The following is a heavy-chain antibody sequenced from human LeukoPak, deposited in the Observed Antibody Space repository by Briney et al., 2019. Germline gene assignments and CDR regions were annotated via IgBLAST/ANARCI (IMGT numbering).Heavy chain of an antibody. Sequence: GGSLRLSCAASGFTFSSYAMSWVRQAPGKGLEWVSTISGSGGTTYYSDSVKGRFTISRDNSKNTLYLQMDSLRAEDMAVYYCAKSSPLTSGYSHGPNSGLDYWGQGTLVTVSS. J-gene: IGHJ4*02. D-gene: IGHD5-18*01. CDR3: AKSSPLTSGYSHGPNSGLDY. V-gene: IGHV3-23*01. CDR1: GFTFSSYA. CDR2: ISGSGGTT.